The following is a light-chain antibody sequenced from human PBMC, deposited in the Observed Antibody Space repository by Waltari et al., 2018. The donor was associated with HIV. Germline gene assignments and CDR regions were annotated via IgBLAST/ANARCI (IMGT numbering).Light chain of an antibody. Sequence: EIVLTQSPGTLSLSPGERATLSCRASQSLSNTYLAWYQQRPGQAPRPLIFGASGRATGIPDRFSGSGSGTDFTLTISRLEPEDFAVYHCQQYDSSPLTFGGGTKVEIK. J-gene: IGKJ4*01. CDR2: GAS. CDR1: QSLSNTY. CDR3: QQYDSSPLT. V-gene: IGKV3-20*01.